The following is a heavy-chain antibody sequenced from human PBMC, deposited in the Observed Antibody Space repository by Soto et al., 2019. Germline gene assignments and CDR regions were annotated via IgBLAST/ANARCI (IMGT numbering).Heavy chain of an antibody. J-gene: IGHJ5*02. CDR1: GGSISSSSYY. CDR3: ARKYSSGWQGNWFDP. D-gene: IGHD6-19*01. Sequence: SETLSLTCTVSGGSISSSSYYWGWIRQPPGKGLEWIGSIYYSGSTYYNPSLKSRVTISVDTSKNQFSLKLSSVTAADTAVYYCARKYSSGWQGNWFDPWGQGTLVTVSS. CDR2: IYYSGST. V-gene: IGHV4-39*01.